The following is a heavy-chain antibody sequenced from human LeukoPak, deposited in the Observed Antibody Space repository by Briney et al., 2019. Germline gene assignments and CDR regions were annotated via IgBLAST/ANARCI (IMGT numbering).Heavy chain of an antibody. CDR3: ATNILVRDIINWFDP. Sequence: ASVKVSCKASGYTFTGYFIHWVRQAPGQGLERMGWINPNSGGTNYAQKFQGRVTMTRDTSISTAYMELSRLRSDDTAVYYCATNILVRDIINWFDPWGQGTLDTVSS. D-gene: IGHD3-10*01. CDR1: GYTFTGYF. V-gene: IGHV1-2*02. CDR2: INPNSGGT. J-gene: IGHJ5*02.